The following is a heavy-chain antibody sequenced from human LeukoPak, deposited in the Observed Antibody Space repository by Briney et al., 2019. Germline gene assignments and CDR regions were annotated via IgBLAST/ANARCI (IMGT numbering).Heavy chain of an antibody. CDR3: ATGRIMITFGGVIVIPPLGY. J-gene: IGHJ4*02. Sequence: ASVKVSCKVSGYTLTELSMHWVRQAPGKGLEWMGGFDPEDGETIYAQKFQGRDTMTEDTSTDTAYMELSSLGSEDTAVYYCATGRIMITFGGVIVIPPLGYWGQGTLVTVSS. D-gene: IGHD3-16*02. V-gene: IGHV1-24*01. CDR2: FDPEDGET. CDR1: GYTLTELS.